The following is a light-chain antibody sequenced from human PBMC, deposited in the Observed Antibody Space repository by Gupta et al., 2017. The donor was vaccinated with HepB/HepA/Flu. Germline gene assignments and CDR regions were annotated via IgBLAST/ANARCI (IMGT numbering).Light chain of an antibody. J-gene: IGKJ2*04. V-gene: IGKV4-1*01. Sequence: DNVMTQSPDSLAVSLGERATINCKSSQSVLYSTNNKNYLAWYQQKPGQPPKMLIYWASTRESGVPDRFSGSGSGTDFTLTISSLQAEDVAVYYCQQYDNIPRSFGQGTKLEIK. CDR1: QSVLYSTNNKNY. CDR2: WAS. CDR3: QQYDNIPRS.